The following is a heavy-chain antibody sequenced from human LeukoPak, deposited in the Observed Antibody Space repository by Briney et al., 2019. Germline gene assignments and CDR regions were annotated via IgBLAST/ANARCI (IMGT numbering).Heavy chain of an antibody. CDR2: IYSDGNT. CDR3: AGDTHSSSWYDH. V-gene: IGHV3-53*01. D-gene: IGHD6-19*01. J-gene: IGHJ5*02. Sequence: PGGSLRLSCAVSGFTVSSIYMSWVRQAPGKGLEWVSFIYSDGNTYYGDSVKGRYTLSRDSSRNTLYPQMNSLTVDDTAVYYCAGDTHSSSWYDHWGQGTLVTVSS. CDR1: GFTVSSIY.